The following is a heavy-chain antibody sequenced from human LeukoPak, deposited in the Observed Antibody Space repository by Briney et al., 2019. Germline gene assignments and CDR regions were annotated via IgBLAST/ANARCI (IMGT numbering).Heavy chain of an antibody. J-gene: IGHJ6*02. Sequence: GGSLRLTCAASGFTFSSYWMNWARQAPGKGLEWVASINLNGNVNYYVDSVKGRFTISRDNAKNSLYLQMSNVRAEDTAVYFCARGGGLDVWGQGATVTVSS. V-gene: IGHV3-7*03. CDR1: GFTFSSYW. CDR3: ARGGGLDV. CDR2: INLNGNVN. D-gene: IGHD3-16*01.